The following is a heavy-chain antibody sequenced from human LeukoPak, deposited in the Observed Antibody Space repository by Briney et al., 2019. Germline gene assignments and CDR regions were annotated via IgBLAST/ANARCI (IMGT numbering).Heavy chain of an antibody. CDR1: GFTFSSYW. D-gene: IGHD6-13*01. CDR2: IKQDGSEK. CDR3: AKDPRDSSSWYFDY. J-gene: IGHJ4*02. Sequence: GGSLRLSCAASGFTFSSYWMSWVRQAPGKGLEWVANIKQDGSEKYYVDSVKGRFTISRDNAKNSLYLQMNSLRAEDTAVYHCAKDPRDSSSWYFDYWGQGTLVTVSS. V-gene: IGHV3-7*03.